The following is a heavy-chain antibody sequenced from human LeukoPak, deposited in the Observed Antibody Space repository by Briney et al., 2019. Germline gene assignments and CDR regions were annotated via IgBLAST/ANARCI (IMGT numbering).Heavy chain of an antibody. Sequence: GGSLRLSCVASRFTFSSYGMHWVRQAPGKGLEWVAFIRYDGSNKYYADSVKGRFTISRDNSKNTLYLQVNSLRAEDTAVYYCAKDRKAAATGPFDYWGQGTLVTVSS. D-gene: IGHD6-13*01. V-gene: IGHV3-30*02. CDR3: AKDRKAAATGPFDY. J-gene: IGHJ4*02. CDR1: RFTFSSYG. CDR2: IRYDGSNK.